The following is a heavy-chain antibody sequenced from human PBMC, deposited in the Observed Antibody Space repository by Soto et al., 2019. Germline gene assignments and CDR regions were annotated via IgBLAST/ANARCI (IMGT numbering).Heavy chain of an antibody. D-gene: IGHD1-26*01. CDR2: IWYDGSND. CDR1: GFTFSNYG. V-gene: IGHV3-33*01. Sequence: GGSLRLSCAASGFTFSNYGMHWVRQAPGKGLEWVAIIWYDGSNDYYVDSVKGRFTISRDNSKNTLSLQMNSLRAEDTAVYYCARDRWEFQLFYYGLDVWGQGTTVTVS. J-gene: IGHJ6*02. CDR3: ARDRWEFQLFYYGLDV.